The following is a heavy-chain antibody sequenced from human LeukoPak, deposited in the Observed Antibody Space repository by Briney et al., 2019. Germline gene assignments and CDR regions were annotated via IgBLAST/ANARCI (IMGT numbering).Heavy chain of an antibody. CDR1: GGSISSYY. CDR2: IYYSGST. D-gene: IGHD3-16*01. CDR3: ARYDVESPHRNWFDP. Sequence: SETLSLTCTVSGGSISSYYWSWIRQPPGKGLEWIGYIYYSGSTNYNPSLKSRVTISVDTSKNQFSLKLCSVTAADTAVYYCARYDVESPHRNWFDPWGQGTLVTVSS. V-gene: IGHV4-59*01. J-gene: IGHJ5*02.